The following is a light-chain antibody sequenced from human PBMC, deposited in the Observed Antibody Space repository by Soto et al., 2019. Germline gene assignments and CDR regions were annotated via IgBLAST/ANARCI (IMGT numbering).Light chain of an antibody. CDR2: DVT. V-gene: IGLV2-14*01. CDR1: SSDVGGYIY. J-gene: IGLJ1*01. CDR3: SSYTTSSSYV. Sequence: ALAQPASVSGSPGQSITISCTGTSSDVGGYIYVSWYQQHPGKAPKLMIYDVTSRPSGVSYRFSGSKSGNTASLTISGLQAEDEADYYCSSYTTSSSYVFGTGTKVTVL.